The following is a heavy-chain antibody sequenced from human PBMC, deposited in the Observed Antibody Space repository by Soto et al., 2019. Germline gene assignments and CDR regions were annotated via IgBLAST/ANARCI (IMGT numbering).Heavy chain of an antibody. D-gene: IGHD2-15*01. CDR1: GGSISSGGYY. CDR3: ARGGDLGYCSGGSCYNDY. J-gene: IGHJ4*02. CDR2: IYYSGST. V-gene: IGHV4-31*03. Sequence: PSETVSLTCTVSGGSISSGGYYWSWIRQHPGKGLEWIGYIYYSGSTYYNPSLKSRVTISVDTSKNQFSLKLSSVTAADTAVYYCARGGDLGYCSGGSCYNDYWGQGTLVTVSS.